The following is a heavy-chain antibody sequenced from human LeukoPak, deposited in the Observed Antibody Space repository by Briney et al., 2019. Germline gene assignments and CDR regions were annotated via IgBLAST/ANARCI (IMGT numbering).Heavy chain of an antibody. J-gene: IGHJ4*02. CDR2: IKQDGSEK. CDR1: GFTFSSYW. CDR3: ARVGCLRTLGYCSSFTSIDY. D-gene: IGHD2-2*01. Sequence: SGGSLRLSCAASGFTFSSYWMSWVRQAPGKGLEWVANIKQDGSEKYYVDSVKGRFTISRDNAKNSLYLQMNRLRAEDTAVYYCARVGCLRTLGYCSSFTSIDYWGRGTLVTVSS. V-gene: IGHV3-7*01.